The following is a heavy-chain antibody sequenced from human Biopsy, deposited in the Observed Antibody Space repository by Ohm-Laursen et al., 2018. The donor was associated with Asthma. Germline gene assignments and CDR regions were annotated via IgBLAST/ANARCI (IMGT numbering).Heavy chain of an antibody. D-gene: IGHD7-27*01. J-gene: IGHJ4*02. V-gene: IGHV4-39*01. CDR1: GGPMSSSSYY. CDR3: ARHWDWGSFFDY. Sequence: GTLSLTCTASGGPMSSSSYYWGWIRQPPGKGLEWMGSISYTGSAYHNPSLKSRVTISVDTSKNHFSLKLSSVTAADTAVYYCARHWDWGSFFDYWGQGTPVTVSS. CDR2: ISYTGSA.